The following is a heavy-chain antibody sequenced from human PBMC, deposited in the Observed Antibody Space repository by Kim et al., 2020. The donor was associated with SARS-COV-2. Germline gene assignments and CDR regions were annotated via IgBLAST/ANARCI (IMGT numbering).Heavy chain of an antibody. CDR3: ARDLNRVYDSTTGQFHYYSGMDL. J-gene: IGHJ6*02. CDR2: IYHVGSP. Sequence: SETLSLTCAVSGGSITSTNWWTWVRQTPEKGLEWIGEIYHVGSPNYNPSLKSRVTISLDKSKNHFSLKLTSVTAADTAMYYCARDLNRVYDSTTGQFHYYSGMDLWGQGTAVSVSS. CDR1: GGSITSTNW. D-gene: IGHD1-1*01. V-gene: IGHV4-4*02.